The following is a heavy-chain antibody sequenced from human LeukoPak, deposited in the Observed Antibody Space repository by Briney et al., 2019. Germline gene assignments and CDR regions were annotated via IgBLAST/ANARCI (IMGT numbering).Heavy chain of an antibody. J-gene: IGHJ6*03. V-gene: IGHV1-2*02. D-gene: IGHD5-18*01. Sequence: ASVKVSCKASGYTFTGYYMHWVRQAPGQGLEWMGWINPNSGGTNYAQKFQGRVTMTRDTSISTAYMELSRLRSDDTAVYYCARGWGPYSYNYYYMDVWGKGTTVTISS. CDR2: INPNSGGT. CDR1: GYTFTGYY. CDR3: ARGWGPYSYNYYYMDV.